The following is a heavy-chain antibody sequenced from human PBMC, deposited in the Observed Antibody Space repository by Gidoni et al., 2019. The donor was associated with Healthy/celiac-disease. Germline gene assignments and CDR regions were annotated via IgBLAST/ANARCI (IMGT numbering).Heavy chain of an antibody. CDR2: IYYSGST. J-gene: IGHJ2*01. Sequence: QVQLQESGPGLVKPSETLSLTCTVSGGSISSYYWSWIRQPPGKGLEWIVYIYYSGSTNYNPSLNSRVTISVDTSKNQFSLKLSSVTAADTAVYYCARANGGSSWLYWYFDLWGRGTLVTVSS. CDR3: ARANGGSSWLYWYFDL. V-gene: IGHV4-59*01. D-gene: IGHD6-13*01. CDR1: GGSISSYY.